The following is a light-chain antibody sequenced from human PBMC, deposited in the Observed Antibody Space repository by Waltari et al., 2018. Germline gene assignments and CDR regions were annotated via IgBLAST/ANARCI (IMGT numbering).Light chain of an antibody. CDR3: SSYTSSTTLV. J-gene: IGLJ1*01. CDR1: SSDVGGYNY. CDR2: EVN. Sequence: QSALTQPASVSGSPGQSITISCTGTSSDVGGYNYVSWYQHHPGNVPKLIISEVNNRPSGVSHRFSGSKSGNTASLSISGLQTEYEADRYCSSYTSSTTLVFGTGTKVTVL. V-gene: IGLV2-14*01.